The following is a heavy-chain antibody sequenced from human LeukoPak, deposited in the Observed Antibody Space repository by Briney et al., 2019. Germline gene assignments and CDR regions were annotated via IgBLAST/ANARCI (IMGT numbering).Heavy chain of an antibody. D-gene: IGHD3-3*01. V-gene: IGHV3-30-3*02. J-gene: IGHJ4*02. CDR1: GFTFSSYA. CDR2: ISYDGSNK. CDR3: AKQYLKSIFGVVISPFDY. Sequence: GGSLRLSCAASGFTFSSYAMHWVRQAPGKGLEWVAVISYDGSNKYYADSVKGRFTISRDNSKNTLYLQMNSLRAEDTAVYYCAKQYLKSIFGVVISPFDYWGQGTLVTVSS.